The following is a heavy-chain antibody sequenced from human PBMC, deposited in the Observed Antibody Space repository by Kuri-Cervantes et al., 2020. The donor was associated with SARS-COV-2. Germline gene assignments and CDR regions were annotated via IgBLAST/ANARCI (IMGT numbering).Heavy chain of an antibody. V-gene: IGHV4-61*01. CDR3: ARGRRAVAGRRNGFDY. CDR1: GGSVSSGSYY. D-gene: IGHD6-19*01. Sequence: SETLSLTCTVSGGSVSSGSYYWSWIRQPPGKGLEWIGYIYYSGSTNYNPSLKSRVTISVDTSKNQFSLKLSSVTAADTAVYYCARGRRAVAGRRNGFDYWGQGTLVTVSS. J-gene: IGHJ4*02. CDR2: IYYSGST.